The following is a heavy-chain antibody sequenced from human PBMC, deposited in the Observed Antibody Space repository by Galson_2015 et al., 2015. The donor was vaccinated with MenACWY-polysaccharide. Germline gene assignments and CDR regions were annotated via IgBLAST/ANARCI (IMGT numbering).Heavy chain of an antibody. D-gene: IGHD6-6*01. Sequence: SLRLSCAASGFTFSSYWMHWVRQAPGKRLVWVSRINSDGSSTSYADSVKGRFTNSRDNAKNTLYLQMNSLRAEDTAVYYCAKYSSSSHAVDHWGQGTLVTVSP. CDR3: AKYSSSSHAVDH. CDR2: INSDGSST. J-gene: IGHJ4*02. CDR1: GFTFSSYW. V-gene: IGHV3-74*01.